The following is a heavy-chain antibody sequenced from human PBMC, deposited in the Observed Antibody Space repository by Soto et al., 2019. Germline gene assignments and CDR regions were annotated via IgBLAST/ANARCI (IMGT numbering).Heavy chain of an antibody. CDR2: ISGSGGST. CDR3: AKGRSYGSGSSDFDY. CDR1: GFTFSSYA. V-gene: IGHV3-23*01. D-gene: IGHD3-10*01. Sequence: EVQLLESGGGLVQPGGSLRLSCAASGFTFSSYAMRWVRQAPGKGLEWVSAISGSGGSTYYADSVKGRFTISRDHYKNTLYLQMNSLRAEDTAVYYCAKGRSYGSGSSDFDYWGQGTLVTVSS. J-gene: IGHJ4*02.